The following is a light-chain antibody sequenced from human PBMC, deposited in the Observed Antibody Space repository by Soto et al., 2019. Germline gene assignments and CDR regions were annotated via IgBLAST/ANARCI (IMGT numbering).Light chain of an antibody. CDR2: EVS. CDR1: SSDVGGYNY. V-gene: IGLV2-14*01. J-gene: IGLJ1*01. CDR3: SSYTSSSTS. Sequence: LTQPASVSGSPGQSITISCTGTSSDVGGYNYVSWYQQHPGKAPKLMIYEVSNRPSGVSNRFSGSKSGNTASLTISGLQAEDEADYYCSSYTSSSTSFGTGTKVTVL.